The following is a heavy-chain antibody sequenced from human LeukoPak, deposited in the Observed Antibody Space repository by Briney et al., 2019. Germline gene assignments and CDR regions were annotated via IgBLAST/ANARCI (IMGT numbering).Heavy chain of an antibody. V-gene: IGHV4-4*07. D-gene: IGHD3-22*01. CDR3: ARDSSGYYGLFDP. CDR1: GGSISSYH. J-gene: IGHJ5*02. Sequence: SETLSLTCTVSGGSISSYHWSWIRQPAGKGLEWIGRIYSSGSTNYNPSLKSRVTMSVDKSRNQFSLKLSSESAADTAVYYCARDSSGYYGLFDPWGQGTLATVSS. CDR2: IYSSGST.